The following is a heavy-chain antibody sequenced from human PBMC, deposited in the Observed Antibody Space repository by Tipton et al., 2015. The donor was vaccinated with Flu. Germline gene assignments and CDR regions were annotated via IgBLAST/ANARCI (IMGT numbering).Heavy chain of an antibody. V-gene: IGHV3-33*01. CDR2: IWYDGSDK. D-gene: IGHD2-8*01. Sequence: SLRLSCAASGFIFSTFGMHWVRQAPGKGLEWVAFIWYDGSDKYYPDTVKGRFTISRDDSMNTVYLEMTSLRAEDTAVYYCGRDGPEWNYFSYMDVWGKGTTVTVSS. CDR3: GRDGPEWNYFSYMDV. CDR1: GFIFSTFG. J-gene: IGHJ6*03.